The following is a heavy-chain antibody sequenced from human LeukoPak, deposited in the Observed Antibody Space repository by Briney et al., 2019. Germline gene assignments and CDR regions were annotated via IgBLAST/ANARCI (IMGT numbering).Heavy chain of an antibody. Sequence: ASVKVSCKASGYTFTSYDINWVRQATGQGLEGMGWMNPNSGNTGYAQKFQGRVTITRNTSISTAYMELSSLRSEDTAVYYCARDLSSGWEDYFDYWGQGTLVTVSS. V-gene: IGHV1-8*03. J-gene: IGHJ4*02. D-gene: IGHD6-19*01. CDR2: MNPNSGNT. CDR3: ARDLSSGWEDYFDY. CDR1: GYTFTSYD.